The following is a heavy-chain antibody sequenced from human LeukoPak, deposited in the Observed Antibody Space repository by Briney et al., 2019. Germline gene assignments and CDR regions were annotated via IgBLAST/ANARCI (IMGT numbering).Heavy chain of an antibody. J-gene: IGHJ4*02. CDR2: ISYDGSNK. CDR3: ARGAKVVILSPFDY. D-gene: IGHD4-23*01. CDR1: GFTFSSYA. V-gene: IGHV3-30-3*01. Sequence: GRSLRLSCAASGFTFSSYAMHWVRQAPGKGLEWVAVISYDGSNKYYADSVKGRFTISRDNSKNTLYLQMNSLRAEDTAVYYCARGAKVVILSPFDYWGQGTLVTVSS.